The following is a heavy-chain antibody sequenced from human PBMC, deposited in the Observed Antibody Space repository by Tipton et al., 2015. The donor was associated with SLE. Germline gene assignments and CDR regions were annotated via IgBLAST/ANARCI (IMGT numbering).Heavy chain of an antibody. D-gene: IGHD6-13*01. CDR3: AVFSSSLKFYYFDY. Sequence: QSGAEVKKPGASVKVSCKASGYTFTDYYIHWVRQAPGQGLEWMGWINPKSGDTDSAQKFQGRVTMTGDTSISTAYMELSRLRSDDTAVYFCAVFSSSLKFYYFDYWGQGTLVTVSS. V-gene: IGHV1-2*02. J-gene: IGHJ4*02. CDR1: GYTFTDYY. CDR2: INPKSGDT.